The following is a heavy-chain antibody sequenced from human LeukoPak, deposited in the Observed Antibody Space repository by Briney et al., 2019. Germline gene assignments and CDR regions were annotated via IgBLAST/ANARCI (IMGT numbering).Heavy chain of an antibody. J-gene: IGHJ5*02. CDR3: ARGPGYSSGFNWFDP. CDR2: INAGNGNT. D-gene: IGHD6-19*01. Sequence: ASVKVSCKASEYTFTSYAMHWVRQAPGQRLEWMGWINAGNGNTKYSQKFQGRVTITRDTSASTAYMELSSLRSEDTAVYYCARGPGYSSGFNWFDPWGQGTLVTVSS. V-gene: IGHV1-3*01. CDR1: EYTFTSYA.